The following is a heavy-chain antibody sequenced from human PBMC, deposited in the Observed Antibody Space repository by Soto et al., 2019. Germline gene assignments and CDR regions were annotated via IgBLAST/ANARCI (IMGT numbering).Heavy chain of an antibody. CDR2: ISYDGSNK. D-gene: IGHD2-21*01. V-gene: IGHV3-30-3*01. CDR1: GFTFSSYA. J-gene: IGHJ6*02. CDR3: ARDLSDRIYYYYGMDV. Sequence: GGSLRLSCAASGFTFSSYAMHWVRQAPGKGLEWVAVISYDGSNKYYADSVKGRFTISRDNSKNTLYLQMNSLRAEDTAVYHCARDLSDRIYYYYGMDVWGQGTTVTVS.